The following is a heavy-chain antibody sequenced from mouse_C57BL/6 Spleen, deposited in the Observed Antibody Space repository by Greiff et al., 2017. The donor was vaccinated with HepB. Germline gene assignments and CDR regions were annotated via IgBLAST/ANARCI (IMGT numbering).Heavy chain of an antibody. D-gene: IGHD4-1*01. Sequence: QVQLQQPGAELVRPGSSVKLSCKASGYTFTSYWMDWVKQRPGQGLEWIGNIYPSDSETHYNQKFKDKATLTVDKSSSTAYMQLSSLTSEDSAVYYSARETGTAWFAYWGQGTLVTVSA. CDR1: GYTFTSYW. V-gene: IGHV1-61*01. J-gene: IGHJ3*01. CDR3: ARETGTAWFAY. CDR2: IYPSDSET.